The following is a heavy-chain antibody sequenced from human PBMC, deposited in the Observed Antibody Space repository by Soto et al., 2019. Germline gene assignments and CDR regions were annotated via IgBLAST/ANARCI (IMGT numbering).Heavy chain of an antibody. J-gene: IGHJ3*02. CDR2: ITADGGT. V-gene: IGHV3-23*01. Sequence: EVQVLESGGGLVQPGGSLRLSCEGSGFTVSSHAMTWIRQAPGKGPEWVSTITADGGTYYADSVKGRFAMSRDTSESTRYLQMNSLGAEATAAYYCAPHVSCSGGSCQYDAFAIRGQGTMVTVSS. D-gene: IGHD2-15*01. CDR1: GFTVSSHA. CDR3: APHVSCSGGSCQYDAFAI.